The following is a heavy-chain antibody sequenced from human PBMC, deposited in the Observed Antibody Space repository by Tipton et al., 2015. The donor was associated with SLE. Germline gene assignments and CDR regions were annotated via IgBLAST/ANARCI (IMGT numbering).Heavy chain of an antibody. CDR1: DHSILSDYY. CDR3: ARHREYSGHDYHYYYAMGV. D-gene: IGHD5-12*01. Sequence: TLSLTCSVSDHSILSDYYWSWIRQPPGKGLEWIGCVYYSGSTNYNPSLNSRVTISVDRSKSQLSLRLTSATAAETAVYYCARHREYSGHDYHYYYAMGVWGQGTTVSVSS. CDR2: VYYSGST. J-gene: IGHJ6*02. V-gene: IGHV4-59*08.